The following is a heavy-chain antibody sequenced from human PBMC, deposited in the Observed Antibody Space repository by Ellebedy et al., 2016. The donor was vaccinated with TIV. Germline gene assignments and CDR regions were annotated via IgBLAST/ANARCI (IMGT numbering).Heavy chain of an antibody. CDR2: IFTGSNT. D-gene: IGHD2-15*01. J-gene: IGHJ3*02. CDR1: GFTVSNNY. V-gene: IGHV3-53*01. CDR3: ASLPVDPHAFEM. Sequence: GGSLRLSCAASGFTVSNNYISWVRQAPGKGLEWVSLIFTGSNTFYADSVKGRFTISRDNSKNTVNLQMNSLRVEDTAVYYCASLPVDPHAFEMWGRGTMVAVSS.